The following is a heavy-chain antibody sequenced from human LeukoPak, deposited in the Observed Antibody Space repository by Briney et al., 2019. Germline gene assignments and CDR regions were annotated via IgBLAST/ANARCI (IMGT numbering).Heavy chain of an antibody. J-gene: IGHJ4*02. CDR2: INPNNGDT. D-gene: IGHD4-23*01. CDR1: GYPFSVYY. V-gene: IGHV1-2*02. Sequence: ASVKVSCKVSGYPFSVYYLHWLRQAPRQGFEWMGWINPNNGDTRYAERFQGRVTMTRDTSPTTVYMDLSSLISDDTAVYYCARGPRHGGFDYWGQGSLVTVSS. CDR3: ARGPRHGGFDY.